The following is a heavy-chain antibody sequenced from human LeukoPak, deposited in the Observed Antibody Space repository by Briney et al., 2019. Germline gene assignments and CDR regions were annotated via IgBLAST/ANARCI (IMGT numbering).Heavy chain of an antibody. CDR1: GFTFSSYA. CDR3: VGAGGASSYMSFDP. J-gene: IGHJ5*02. V-gene: IGHV3-23*01. D-gene: IGHD6-6*01. Sequence: GGSLRLSCAASGFTFSSYAMSWVRQAPGKRLEWVSAISGSGGSTYYADSVKGRFTISRDNSKNTLFLQMSSLRVEDTALYYCVGAGGASSYMSFDPWGQGILVTVSS. CDR2: ISGSGGST.